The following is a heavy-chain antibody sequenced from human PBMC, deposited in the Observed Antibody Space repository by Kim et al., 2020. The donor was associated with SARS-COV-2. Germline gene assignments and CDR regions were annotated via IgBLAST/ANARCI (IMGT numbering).Heavy chain of an antibody. D-gene: IGHD5-18*01. CDR2: IKTGGGST. J-gene: IGHJ3*02. V-gene: IGHV3-23*01. CDR1: GFTFSTYA. CDR3: ARYLGEDTGMVKAGPFNM. Sequence: GGSLRLSCAASGFTFSTYAMSWVRQAPGKGLEWVSSIKTGGGSTFFADSVKGRFSINRDDSKNTLYLQMNSLRADDTAVYYCARYLGEDTGMVKAGPFNMWGLGTMVSVSS.